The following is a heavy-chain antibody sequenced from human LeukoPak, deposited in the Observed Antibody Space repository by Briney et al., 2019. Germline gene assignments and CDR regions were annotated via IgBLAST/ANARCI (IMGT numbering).Heavy chain of an antibody. J-gene: IGHJ4*02. CDR2: IRYDGSNK. D-gene: IGHD6-19*01. V-gene: IGHV3-30*02. Sequence: PGGSLRLSCAASGFIFTNYGMHWVRQAPGRGLEWLAFIRYDGSNKHSTDSVKGRFTISRDNSKNTLYLQASSLGAEDTAVYFCARDWGYSSGPGDSWGQGTLVTVSS. CDR1: GFIFTNYG. CDR3: ARDWGYSSGPGDS.